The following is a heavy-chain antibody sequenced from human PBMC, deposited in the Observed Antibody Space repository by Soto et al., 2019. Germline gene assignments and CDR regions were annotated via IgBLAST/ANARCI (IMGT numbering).Heavy chain of an antibody. D-gene: IGHD6-13*01. V-gene: IGHV4-34*01. Sequence: SETLALTFAVYGGSFSGYYWSWIRQPPGKGLEWIGEINHSGSTNYNPSLKSRVTISVDTSKNQFSLKPSSVTAADTAVYYCARVPLHSSSWYYYYYYMDVWGKGTTVT. CDR3: ARVPLHSSSWYYYYYYMDV. CDR1: GGSFSGYY. J-gene: IGHJ6*03. CDR2: INHSGST.